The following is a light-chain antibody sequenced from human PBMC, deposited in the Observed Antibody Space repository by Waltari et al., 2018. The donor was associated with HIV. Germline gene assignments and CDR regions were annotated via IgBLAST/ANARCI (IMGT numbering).Light chain of an antibody. CDR2: MSN. Sequence: QSVLTQPPPASGTPGQRVTTSCSGSSSTIASIIVYWYQQLPGTPPTLRIYMSNQRPRGVPVRCSGSKSGTSASLAISGLRSEDEADYYCAAWDDSLSGHVVFGGGTKLTVL. V-gene: IGLV1-47*01. CDR3: AAWDDSLSGHVV. CDR1: SSTIASII. J-gene: IGLJ2*01.